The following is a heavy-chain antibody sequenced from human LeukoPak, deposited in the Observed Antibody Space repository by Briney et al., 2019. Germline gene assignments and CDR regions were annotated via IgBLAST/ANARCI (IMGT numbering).Heavy chain of an antibody. J-gene: IGHJ4*02. D-gene: IGHD5-12*01. CDR3: AINGGGDSGYGNFDY. V-gene: IGHV3-9*01. CDR2: INWNCDSI. CDR1: GFTFDDYA. Sequence: SLRLSCAVSGFTFDDYAMHWVRQVPGKGLEWGSGINWNCDSIGYADSVKGRFTTSRDNAKNSLYLQMNSLRAEDTAFYYCAINGGGDSGYGNFDYWGQGTLVTVSS.